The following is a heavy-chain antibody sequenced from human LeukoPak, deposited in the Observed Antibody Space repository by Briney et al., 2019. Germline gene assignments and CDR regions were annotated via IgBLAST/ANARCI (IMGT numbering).Heavy chain of an antibody. J-gene: IGHJ4*02. D-gene: IGHD3-10*01. Sequence: GGSLRLSCAASGFSFTYAWMNWVRQAPGKGLEWVGRIKSITYETHYAAPVQGRFTISRDDSRSTLYLQMSSLRSDDTAVYYCARHNEFFNWGQGTPVTVSS. CDR1: GFSFTYAW. CDR2: IKSITYET. CDR3: ARHNEFFN. V-gene: IGHV3-15*01.